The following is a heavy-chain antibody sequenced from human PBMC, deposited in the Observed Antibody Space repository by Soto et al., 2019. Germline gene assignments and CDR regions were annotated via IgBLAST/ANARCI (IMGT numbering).Heavy chain of an antibody. V-gene: IGHV3-9*01. J-gene: IGHJ5*02. D-gene: IGHD1-26*01. CDR1: GFNCDDHA. CDR3: VRFSGSQPRAGWFDP. CDR2: ISWNSVTI. Sequence: EVQLVESGGGLAQPGWSRRLSCAASGFNCDDHAMHWVRQTPGKDLEWVSGISWNSVTINYADSIKGRFTISRDNAKRTLYPQMNNLRPADTAMYFCVRFSGSQPRAGWFDPWGQGTLVTVS.